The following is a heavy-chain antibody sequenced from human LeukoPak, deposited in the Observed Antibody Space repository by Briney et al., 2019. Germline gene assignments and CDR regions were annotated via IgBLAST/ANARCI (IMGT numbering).Heavy chain of an antibody. D-gene: IGHD3-16*01. CDR3: ARDRGSPYYYDY. CDR2: INPNSGGT. CDR1: GYTFTVYY. J-gene: IGHJ4*02. V-gene: IGHV1-2*02. Sequence: GASVKVSCKASGYTFTVYYMHWVRQAPGHGLEWMGWINPNSGGTNYAQKFQGRVTMTRDTSISTAYMELSGLRSDDTALYYCARDRGSPYYYDYWGQGTLVTVPS.